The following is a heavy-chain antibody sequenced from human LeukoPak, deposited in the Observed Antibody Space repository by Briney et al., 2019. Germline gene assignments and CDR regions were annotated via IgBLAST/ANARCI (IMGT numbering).Heavy chain of an antibody. J-gene: IGHJ4*02. V-gene: IGHV3-23*01. CDR3: VRDFRSADY. Sequence: GGSLRLSCAASGFTFSSYAMSWVRQAPGKGLEWVSAISGSGGSTNYADSVKARFIISRDNARNTVYLQMNSLRVEDTAVYYCVRDFRSADYWGQGTVVTVSS. CDR2: ISGSGGST. CDR1: GFTFSSYA.